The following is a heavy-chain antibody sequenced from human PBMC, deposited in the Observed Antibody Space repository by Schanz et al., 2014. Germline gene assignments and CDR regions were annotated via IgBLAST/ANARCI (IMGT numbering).Heavy chain of an antibody. D-gene: IGHD2-2*01. CDR2: TSTDGTKT. V-gene: IGHV3-30*04. CDR1: GFTFRGHA. CDR3: AKRCSSTSCSHGAFDM. Sequence: QVQLVESGGGVVQPGTSLRLSCAASGFTFRGHAMHWVRQAPGQGLEKVAVTSTDGTKTYYAASVRGRFTISRDNSKNTVYLQMNSLRDEDTAMYYCAKRCSSTSCSHGAFDMWGQGTMVTVSS. J-gene: IGHJ3*02.